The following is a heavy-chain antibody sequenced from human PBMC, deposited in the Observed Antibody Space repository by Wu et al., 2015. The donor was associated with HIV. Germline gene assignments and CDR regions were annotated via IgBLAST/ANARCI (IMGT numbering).Heavy chain of an antibody. D-gene: IGHD5-18*01. CDR2: LIPMYGTA. Sequence: QVQLVQSEAEVKKPGSSVRVSCKASGATFNNYALSWVRQAPGQGLEWMGRLIPMYGTADYAQKFQGRVTITADVSTNTAYMVVSSLTSDDTAIYYCAGGGGRTAMDPFDFWGQGTLVTVSS. CDR3: AGGGGRTAMDPFDF. J-gene: IGHJ4*02. V-gene: IGHV1-69*13. CDR1: GATFNNYA.